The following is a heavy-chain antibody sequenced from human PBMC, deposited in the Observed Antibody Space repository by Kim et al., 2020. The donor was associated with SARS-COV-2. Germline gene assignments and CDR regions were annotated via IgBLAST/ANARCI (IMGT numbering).Heavy chain of an antibody. CDR3: ARDSFRGGDYYYYYGMDV. D-gene: IGHD3-10*01. V-gene: IGHV3-30-3*01. J-gene: IGHJ6*02. CDR2: ISYDGSNK. CDR1: GFTFSSYA. Sequence: GGSLRLSCAASGFTFSSYAMHWVRQAPGKGLEWVAVISYDGSNKYYADSVKGRFTISRDNSKNTLYLQMNSLRAEDTAVYYCARDSFRGGDYYYYYGMDVWGHGATVTVSS.